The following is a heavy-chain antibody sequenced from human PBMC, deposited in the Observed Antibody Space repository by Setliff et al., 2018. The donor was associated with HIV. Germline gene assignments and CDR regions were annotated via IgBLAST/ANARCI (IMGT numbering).Heavy chain of an antibody. CDR3: ASRAGGDF. CDR1: GGSISSNNYF. Sequence: TLSLTCTVSGGSISSNNYFWSWIRQPAGKGLEWIGHIYPSGSTNYNPSLKSRVTISVDTSKNQFSLNLSSVTAADTAVYYCASRAGGDFWGQGTMVT. V-gene: IGHV4-61*09. D-gene: IGHD3-10*01. J-gene: IGHJ3*01. CDR2: IYPSGST.